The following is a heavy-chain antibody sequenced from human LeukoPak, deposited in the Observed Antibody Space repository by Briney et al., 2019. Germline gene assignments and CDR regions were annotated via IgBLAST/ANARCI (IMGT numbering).Heavy chain of an antibody. D-gene: IGHD1-26*01. CDR3: ARDTYGGSYFPLPY. CDR2: LSPKSGAT. CDR1: VYTFSGYY. Sequence: APVHVSCKASVYTFSGYYIHWVRQAPGQGLEWMRWLSPKSGATKYAQKFQGRVTLTRDLSLSTAYMDLNSLTSDDTAVYYCARDTYGGSYFPLPYWGQGTLVTVFS. V-gene: IGHV1-2*02. J-gene: IGHJ4*02.